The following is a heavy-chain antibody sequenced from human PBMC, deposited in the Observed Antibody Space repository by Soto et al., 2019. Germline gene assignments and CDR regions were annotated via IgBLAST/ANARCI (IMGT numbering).Heavy chain of an antibody. V-gene: IGHV3-9*01. Sequence: GGSLRLSCAVSGFTFDDNAMHWVRQAPEKGLVGVSGSNWKSDIGYADSVKGRFTISRDNAENSLYLQMNSLRAEDTALYYCAISQDRGGRTTFIYWRQGTKVTVSS. CDR3: AISQDRGGRTTFIY. CDR2: SNWKSDI. D-gene: IGHD3-16*01. CDR1: GFTFDDNA. J-gene: IGHJ4*02.